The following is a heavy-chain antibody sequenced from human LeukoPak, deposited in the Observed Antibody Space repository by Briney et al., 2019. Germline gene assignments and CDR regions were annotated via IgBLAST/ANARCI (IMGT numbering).Heavy chain of an antibody. CDR2: IGSSSSYI. CDR1: GLTFSSYS. J-gene: IGHJ5*02. V-gene: IGHV3-21*01. D-gene: IGHD3-9*01. CDR3: ARGHFDWSNWFDP. Sequence: GGSLRLSCAASGLTFSSYSMNWVRQAPGKGLEWVSSIGSSSSYIYYADSVKGRFTISRDNAKNSLYLQMNSLRAEDTAVYYCARGHFDWSNWFDPWGQGTLVTVSS.